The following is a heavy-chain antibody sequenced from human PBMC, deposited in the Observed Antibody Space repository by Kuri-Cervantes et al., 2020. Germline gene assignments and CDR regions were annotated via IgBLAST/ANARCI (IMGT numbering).Heavy chain of an antibody. J-gene: IGHJ4*02. D-gene: IGHD4-23*01. Sequence: GESLKISCAASGFTFSSYSMNWVRQAPGKGLEWVSYISSSSSTIYYADSVKGRFTISRDNSKNTLYLQMNSLRAEDTAVYYCARVFGDNSGLPLGFDYWGQGTLVTVSS. V-gene: IGHV3-48*01. CDR1: GFTFSSYS. CDR3: ARVFGDNSGLPLGFDY. CDR2: ISSSSSTI.